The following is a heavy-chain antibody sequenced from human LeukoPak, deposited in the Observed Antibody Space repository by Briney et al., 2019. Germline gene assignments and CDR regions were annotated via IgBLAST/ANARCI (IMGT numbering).Heavy chain of an antibody. V-gene: IGHV4-4*07. CDR2: IYTSGST. Sequence: SETLSPTCTVSGGSISSYYWSWIRQPAGKGLEWIGRIYTSGSTNYNPSLTSRVTMSVDTSKNQFSLKLSSVTAADTAVYYCARDYYDSSGYYPPYYYYYMDVWGKGTTVTVSS. J-gene: IGHJ6*03. D-gene: IGHD3-22*01. CDR3: ARDYYDSSGYYPPYYYYYMDV. CDR1: GGSISSYY.